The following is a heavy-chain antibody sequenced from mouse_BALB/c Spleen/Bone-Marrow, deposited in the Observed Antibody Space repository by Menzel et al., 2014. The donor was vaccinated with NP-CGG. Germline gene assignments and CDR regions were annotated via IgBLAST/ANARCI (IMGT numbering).Heavy chain of an antibody. Sequence: VQLQQSGAELVKPGASVKLSCKASGYTFTSYYMYWVKQRPGQGLEWIGEINPSNGGTNFNEKFKSKATLTVDRSSSTAFIQRSSLTSEDSAVYYCTRSYYGNYFDGWGAGTSVTASS. CDR3: TRSYYGNYFDG. CDR2: INPSNGGT. J-gene: IGHJ1*01. D-gene: IGHD2-1*01. CDR1: GYTFTSYY. V-gene: IGHV1S81*02.